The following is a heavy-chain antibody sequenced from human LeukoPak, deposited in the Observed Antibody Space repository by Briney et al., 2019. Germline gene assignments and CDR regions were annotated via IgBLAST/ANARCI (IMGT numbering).Heavy chain of an antibody. D-gene: IGHD2-15*01. CDR2: ISGSGGSR. J-gene: IGHJ4*02. CDR3: AKATLRSCSGARCYPFYY. CDR1: GFTFSTYA. Sequence: GGSLRLSCAASGFTFSTYAIDWVRQSPGKGLEWVSAISGSGGSRFNADSGKGPLSVYRDNSNNTLYLQTNSLRAEDTAVYYCAKATLRSCSGARCYPFYYWGQGTLVTVSS. V-gene: IGHV3-23*01.